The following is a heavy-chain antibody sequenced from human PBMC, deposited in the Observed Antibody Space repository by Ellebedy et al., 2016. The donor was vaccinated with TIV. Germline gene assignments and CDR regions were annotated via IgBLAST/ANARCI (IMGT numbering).Heavy chain of an antibody. V-gene: IGHV4-4*02. CDR1: GGSISSSDW. J-gene: IGHJ4*02. D-gene: IGHD3-22*01. CDR3: TRNGYYCLDY. Sequence: MPGGSLRLSCAVSGGSISSSDWWSWVRQPPGTGLEWIGEIHHTGGTNYNPSLKSRVTISVDTSKNQFSLELSSVTAADTAVYYCTRNGYYCLDYWGQGTLVTVSS. CDR2: IHHTGGT.